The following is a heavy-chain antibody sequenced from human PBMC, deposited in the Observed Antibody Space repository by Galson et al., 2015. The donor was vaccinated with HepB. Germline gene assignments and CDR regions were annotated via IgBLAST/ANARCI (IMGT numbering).Heavy chain of an antibody. J-gene: IGHJ5*02. CDR3: ARVGSVTTMLRFNWFDL. D-gene: IGHD4-17*01. Sequence: SLRLSCAASGSTFSSYTMSWVRQAPGKGLEWVSSIGTTSSYIYYADSVRGRFTISRENAKSSLNLQMNSLRAEDTAVYYCARVGSVTTMLRFNWFDLWGQGTLVTVSS. V-gene: IGHV3-21*01. CDR1: GSTFSSYT. CDR2: IGTTSSYI.